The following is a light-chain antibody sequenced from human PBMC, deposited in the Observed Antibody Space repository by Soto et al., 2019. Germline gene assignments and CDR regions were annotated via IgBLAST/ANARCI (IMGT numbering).Light chain of an antibody. CDR3: QQYGSTPLT. CDR2: GAS. CDR1: QSVRINY. V-gene: IGKV3-20*01. Sequence: EIVLTQSPGTLSLSPGERATLSCRASQSVRINYLTWYQQKPGQAPRLLIYGASSRATGIPDRFSGSGSGTDFTLTISRLEPEDFRVYYCQQYGSTPLTLGGGTTVQIK. J-gene: IGKJ4*01.